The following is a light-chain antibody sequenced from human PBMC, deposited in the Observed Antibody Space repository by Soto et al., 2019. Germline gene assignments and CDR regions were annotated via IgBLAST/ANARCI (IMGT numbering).Light chain of an antibody. V-gene: IGLV2-23*01. CDR1: SSDVGSYNL. J-gene: IGLJ1*01. CDR3: CSYAGSGTYV. Sequence: QYALTQPASVSGSPGQSITISCTGTSSDVGSYNLVSWYQQHPGKAPKLIIYEDSKRPSVVSNRFSGSKSGNTASLTISGLHAEDEADYYCCSYAGSGTYVFGTGTKLTVL. CDR2: EDS.